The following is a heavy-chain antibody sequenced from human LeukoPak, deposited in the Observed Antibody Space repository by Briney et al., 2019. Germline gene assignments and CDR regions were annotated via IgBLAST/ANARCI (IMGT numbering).Heavy chain of an antibody. Sequence: SVKVSCKASGGTFSSYAISWVRQAPGQGLEWMGGIIPIFGTANYAQKFQGRVTITTHESTSTAYMELSSLRSEDTAVYYCARVGGNSDVDYMDVWGKGTTVTVSS. CDR1: GGTFSSYA. CDR3: ARVGGNSDVDYMDV. J-gene: IGHJ6*03. D-gene: IGHD4-23*01. CDR2: IIPIFGTA. V-gene: IGHV1-69*05.